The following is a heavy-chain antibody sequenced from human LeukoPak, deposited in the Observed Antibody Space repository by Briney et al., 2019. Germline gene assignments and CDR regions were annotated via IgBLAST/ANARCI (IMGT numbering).Heavy chain of an antibody. D-gene: IGHD5-24*01. Sequence: WETLSLTCAVSGYSISSGYYWGWIRQPPGKGLEWIGSIYNSGFTYYNPSLKSRVTMSVDTSKNQFSLKLSSVTAADTAVYYCARRGDGYNPDYWGQGTLVTVSS. CDR3: ARRGDGYNPDY. J-gene: IGHJ4*02. V-gene: IGHV4-38-2*01. CDR2: IYNSGFT. CDR1: GYSISSGYY.